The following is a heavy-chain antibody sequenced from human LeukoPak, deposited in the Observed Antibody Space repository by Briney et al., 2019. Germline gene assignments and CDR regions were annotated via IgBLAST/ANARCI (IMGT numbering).Heavy chain of an antibody. CDR3: ARIGMVATNY. Sequence: LETLSLTCAVYGGSFSGYYWSWIRQPPGKGLEWIGETNHSGSTNYNPSLKSRVTISVDTSKNQFSLKLSSVTAADTAVYYCARIGMVATNYWGQGTLVTVSS. V-gene: IGHV4-34*01. J-gene: IGHJ4*02. CDR1: GGSFSGYY. D-gene: IGHD5-12*01. CDR2: TNHSGST.